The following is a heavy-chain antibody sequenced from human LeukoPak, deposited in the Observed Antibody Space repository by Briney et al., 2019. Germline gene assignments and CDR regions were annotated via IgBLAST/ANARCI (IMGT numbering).Heavy chain of an antibody. D-gene: IGHD2-2*01. CDR2: ISYDGSIK. CDR3: ARDRSTKYSCDY. V-gene: IGHV3-30-3*01. Sequence: GGSLRLSCAASGFTFSSHAMHWVRQAPGKGLEWVAFISYDGSIKYYADPVKGRFTISRDNSKNTLYLQMSSLRTEDTAVYYCARDRSTKYSCDYWGQGTLVSVSS. J-gene: IGHJ4*02. CDR1: GFTFSSHA.